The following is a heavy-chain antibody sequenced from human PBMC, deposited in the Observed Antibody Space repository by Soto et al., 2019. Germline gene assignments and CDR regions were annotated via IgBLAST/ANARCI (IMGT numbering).Heavy chain of an antibody. V-gene: IGHV4-39*01. CDR2: IYYSGST. J-gene: IGHJ6*02. Sequence: QLQLQESGPGLVKPSETLSLTCTVSGGSISSSSYYWGWIRQPPGKGLEWIGSIYYSGSTYYNPTLKSRFTIPVDTSKNQCSLKLSPVTAADTAVYYCAADIVVVPAALGYYYYYGMDVWGQGTTVTVSS. CDR3: AADIVVVPAALGYYYYYGMDV. D-gene: IGHD2-2*01. CDR1: GGSISSSSYY.